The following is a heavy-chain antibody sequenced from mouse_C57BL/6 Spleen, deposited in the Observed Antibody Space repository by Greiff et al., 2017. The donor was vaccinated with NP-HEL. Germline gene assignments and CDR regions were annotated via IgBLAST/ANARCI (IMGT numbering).Heavy chain of an antibody. D-gene: IGHD1-1*01. CDR2: INPSNGGT. Sequence: QVQLQQPGTELVKPGASVKLSCKASGYTFTSYWMHWVKQRPGQGLEWIGNINPSNGGTNYNEKFKSKATLTVDKSSSTAYMQLSSLTSEDSAVYYCARGSTTVVAPDWYFDGWGTGTTVTVSS. CDR3: ARGSTTVVAPDWYFDG. CDR1: GYTFTSYW. V-gene: IGHV1-53*01. J-gene: IGHJ1*03.